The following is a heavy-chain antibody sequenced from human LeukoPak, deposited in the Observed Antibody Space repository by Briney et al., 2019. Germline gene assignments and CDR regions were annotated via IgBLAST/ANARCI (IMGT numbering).Heavy chain of an antibody. CDR1: GGTFSSYA. D-gene: IGHD6-13*01. Sequence: ASVKVSCKASGGTFSSYAISWVRQAPGQGLEWMGGIIPIFGTANYAQKFQGRVTITADESTSTAYMELSSLRSEDTAVYYCARVHTIAAAGTYYFDYWGLGTLVTVSS. J-gene: IGHJ4*02. CDR2: IIPIFGTA. V-gene: IGHV1-69*13. CDR3: ARVHTIAAAGTYYFDY.